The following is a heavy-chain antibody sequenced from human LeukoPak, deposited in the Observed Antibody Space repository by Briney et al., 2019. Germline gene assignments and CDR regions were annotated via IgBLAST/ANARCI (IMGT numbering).Heavy chain of an antibody. CDR3: AKDHGLEGDSSGWYDFDY. J-gene: IGHJ4*02. D-gene: IGHD6-19*01. CDR2: IRYDGSNK. CDR1: GFTFSSYG. Sequence: GGSLRLSCAASGFTFSSYGMHWVRQAPGKGLEWVAFIRYDGSNKYYADSVKGRFTISRDNSRNTLYLQMNSLRAEDTAVYYCAKDHGLEGDSSGWYDFDYWGQGTLVTVSS. V-gene: IGHV3-30*02.